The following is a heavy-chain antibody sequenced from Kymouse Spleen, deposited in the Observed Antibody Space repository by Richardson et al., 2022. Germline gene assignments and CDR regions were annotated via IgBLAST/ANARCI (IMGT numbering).Heavy chain of an antibody. CDR3: ARGRGLLLWFGESHPNWFDP. Sequence: QVQLVESGGGVVQPGRSLRLSCAASGFTFSSYGMHWVRQAPGKGLEWVAVIWYDGSNKYYADSVKGRFTISRDNSKNTLYLQMNSLRAEDTAVYYCARGRGLLLWFGESHPNWFDPWGQGTLVTVSS. V-gene: IGHV3-33*01. CDR1: GFTFSSYG. D-gene: IGHD3-10*01. J-gene: IGHJ5*02. CDR2: IWYDGSNK.